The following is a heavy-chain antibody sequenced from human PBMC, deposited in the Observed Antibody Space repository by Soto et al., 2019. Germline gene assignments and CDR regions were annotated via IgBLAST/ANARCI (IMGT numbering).Heavy chain of an antibody. CDR3: ARGGSTIFGVVPGVLYMDV. D-gene: IGHD3-3*01. Sequence: QVQLVQSGAEVKKPGASVKVSCKASGYTFTSYYMHWVRQAPGQGLEWMGIINPSGGSTSYAQKFQGRVTMTRDTSTSTVYMELSSLRSEDTAVYYCARGGSTIFGVVPGVLYMDVWGKGTTVTVSS. CDR2: INPSGGST. V-gene: IGHV1-46*03. CDR1: GYTFTSYY. J-gene: IGHJ6*03.